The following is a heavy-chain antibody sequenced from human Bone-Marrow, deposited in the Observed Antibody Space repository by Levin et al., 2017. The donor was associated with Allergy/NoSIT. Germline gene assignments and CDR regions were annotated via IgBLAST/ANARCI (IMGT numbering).Heavy chain of an antibody. J-gene: IGHJ4*02. D-gene: IGHD3-10*01. CDR2: IYPGDSET. CDR3: ARSPYGSGSSGYDS. Sequence: GGSLRLSCRGSGYSFINHWIGWVRQRPGKGLEWMGIIYPGDSETRYNPSFRGQVTISADNSITTAYMQWSSLGASDTAMYYCARSPYGSGSSGYDSWGQGTLVTVTS. V-gene: IGHV5-51*01. CDR1: GYSFINHW.